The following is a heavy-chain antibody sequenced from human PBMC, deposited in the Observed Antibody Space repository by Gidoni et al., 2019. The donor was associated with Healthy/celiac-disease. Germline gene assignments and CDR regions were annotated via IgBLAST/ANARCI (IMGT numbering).Heavy chain of an antibody. CDR1: GGSISSGGYY. Sequence: QVQLQESGPGLVKPSQTLSLTCTVPGGSISSGGYYWSWIRQHPGKGLEWFGYIYYSGSTYYNPSLKSRVTISVETSKNQFALKLGSVTAGDRAVYYCARGVGAMRSDLDYWGQGTLVTVSS. J-gene: IGHJ4*02. V-gene: IGHV4-31*03. CDR3: ARGVGAMRSDLDY. D-gene: IGHD1-26*01. CDR2: IYYSGST.